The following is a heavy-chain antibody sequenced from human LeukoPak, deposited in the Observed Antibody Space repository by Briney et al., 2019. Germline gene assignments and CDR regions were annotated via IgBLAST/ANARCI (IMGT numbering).Heavy chain of an antibody. Sequence: GGSLRLPCAASGFTFSSFAMHWVRQAPGKGLEWLAVISYDGSNDYYAGSLKGRFTMSRDNSRNTLYLQIKSLRPDDTAVYYCARDAGGAFYWYFDLWGRGTLVTVSS. CDR3: ARDAGGAFYWYFDL. CDR1: GFTFSSFA. D-gene: IGHD1-26*01. CDR2: ISYDGSND. J-gene: IGHJ2*01. V-gene: IGHV3-30-3*01.